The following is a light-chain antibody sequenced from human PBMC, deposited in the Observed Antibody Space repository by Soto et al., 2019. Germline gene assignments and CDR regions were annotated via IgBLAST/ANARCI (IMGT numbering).Light chain of an antibody. CDR3: SSYTSSSIV. J-gene: IGLJ2*01. CDR2: DVS. CDR1: SSDVGGYNY. Sequence: QSALTQPASVSGSPGQSITISCTGTSSDVGGYNYVSWYQQHPGKAPKLMIYDVSNRPSGVCNRFSGSKSGNTPSLTISGLQAEDEADYYCSSYTSSSIVFGGGTKVTVL. V-gene: IGLV2-14*01.